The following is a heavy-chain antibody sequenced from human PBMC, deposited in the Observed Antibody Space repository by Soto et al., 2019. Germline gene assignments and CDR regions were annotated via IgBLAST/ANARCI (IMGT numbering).Heavy chain of an antibody. D-gene: IGHD2-15*01. CDR1: GYSFTXYW. CDR2: IDPSDSYT. Sequence: GESLKISCQGSGYSFTXYWISWVRQMPGKGLEWMWRIDPSDSYTNYSPSFQGHVTISADKSISTAYLQWSSLKASDTAMDYCARLDELPTRRIVDYWGQGTLVTVSS. V-gene: IGHV5-10-1*01. CDR3: ARLDELPTRRIVDY. J-gene: IGHJ4*02.